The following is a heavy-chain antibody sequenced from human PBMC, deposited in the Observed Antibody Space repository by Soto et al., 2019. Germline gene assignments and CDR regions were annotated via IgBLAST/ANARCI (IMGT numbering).Heavy chain of an antibody. D-gene: IGHD3-10*01. CDR3: ARGPFRHSAMDV. Sequence: ASVKASCKTSGDNFKKNVFTWVRQAPGQGLEWMGGTIPALGKTHYIEKFQGRVTITVDDATRTVYMEVRDLTSEDTAIYYCARGPFRHSAMDVFGRWTTVTFCS. V-gene: IGHV1-69*10. CDR2: TIPALGKT. CDR1: GDNFKKNV. J-gene: IGHJ6*02.